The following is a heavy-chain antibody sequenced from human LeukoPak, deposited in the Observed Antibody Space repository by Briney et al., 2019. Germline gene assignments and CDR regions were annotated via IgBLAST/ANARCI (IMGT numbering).Heavy chain of an antibody. CDR2: IWSNGRNK. V-gene: IGHV3-33*08. Sequence: GGSLRLSCAASGLTFSNHAMSWVRQAPGEGLEWVAVIWSNGRNKYYADSVKGRFAISRDNSKNTLGLQMNSLRADDTAVYYCVRELGPFTGFDYWGQGTLVTVSS. J-gene: IGHJ4*02. CDR3: VRELGPFTGFDY. CDR1: GLTFSNHA. D-gene: IGHD3-16*01.